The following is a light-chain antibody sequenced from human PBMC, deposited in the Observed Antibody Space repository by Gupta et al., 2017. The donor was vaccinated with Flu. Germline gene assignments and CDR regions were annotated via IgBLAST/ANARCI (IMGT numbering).Light chain of an antibody. J-gene: IGKJ1*01. CDR3: QQYNSLWT. Sequence: DIQMTQSPSTLPPSVGDRVTITCRASESIGRWLAWYQQKPGKAPKVLIYKASTLESGVPSRFSGSGSGTEFTLTISSLQPDDFATYYCQQYNSLWTFGQGTKVEIK. V-gene: IGKV1-5*03. CDR2: KAS. CDR1: ESIGRW.